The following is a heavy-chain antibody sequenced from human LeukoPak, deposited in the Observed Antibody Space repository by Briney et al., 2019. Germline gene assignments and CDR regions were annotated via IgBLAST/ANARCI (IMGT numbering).Heavy chain of an antibody. Sequence: GGSLRLSCAASGFTFSTYGMNWVRQAPGKGLEWVSYISSSSSTKYYADSVKGRFTISRDNAKNSLYLQMNSLTAEDTAVYYCAREGDEYSSSYKDYWGQGTLVTVSS. V-gene: IGHV3-48*01. CDR3: AREGDEYSSSYKDY. J-gene: IGHJ4*02. D-gene: IGHD6-6*01. CDR1: GFTFSTYG. CDR2: ISSSSSTK.